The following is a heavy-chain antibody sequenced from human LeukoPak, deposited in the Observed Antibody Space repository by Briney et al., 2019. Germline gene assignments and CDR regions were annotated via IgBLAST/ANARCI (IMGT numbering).Heavy chain of an antibody. J-gene: IGHJ3*02. CDR3: ARADYYGSGSSLAFDI. Sequence: GASVKVSCKASGYTFTSYGISWVRQAPGQGLEWMGWINPNSGGTKSAQRFQGRVTMTRDTSISTAYMELSRLTSDDTAVYYCARADYYGSGSSLAFDIWGQGTMVTVSS. D-gene: IGHD3-10*01. CDR2: INPNSGGT. V-gene: IGHV1-2*02. CDR1: GYTFTSYG.